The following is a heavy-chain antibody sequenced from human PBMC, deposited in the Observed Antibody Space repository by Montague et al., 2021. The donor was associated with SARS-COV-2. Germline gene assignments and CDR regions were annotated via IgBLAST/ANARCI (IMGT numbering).Heavy chain of an antibody. CDR1: NASFDNYY. Sequence: SETLSLTCTVPNASFDNYYWSWVRQSPGKGLEYIGYIHYSGRTYYNPSLRSRVTISIDTSKNQFSLKLMSVTAAETAIYFCARRIVTYYWYFDLWGRGTLVTVSS. J-gene: IGHJ2*01. D-gene: IGHD2-15*01. CDR3: ARRIVTYYWYFDL. CDR2: IHYSGRT. V-gene: IGHV4-59*01.